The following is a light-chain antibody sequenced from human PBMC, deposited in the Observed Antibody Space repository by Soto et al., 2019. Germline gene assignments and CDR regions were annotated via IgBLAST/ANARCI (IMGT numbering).Light chain of an antibody. V-gene: IGKV1-12*01. CDR2: AAS. CDR1: QGISNW. CDR3: QQGKSFPRT. Sequence: DIQMTQSPSSVSASVGDRVTITCRASQGISNWLVWYQQKPGKAPKLLIYAASSLQSGVPSRFSGSGSGTDFSLTITSLQPEDFRTDYCQQGKSFPRTFGQGTKVEIK. J-gene: IGKJ1*01.